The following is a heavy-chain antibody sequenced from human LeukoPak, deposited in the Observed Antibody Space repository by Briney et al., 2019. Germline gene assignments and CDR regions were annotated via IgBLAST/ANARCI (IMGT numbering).Heavy chain of an antibody. D-gene: IGHD3-16*01. CDR1: GCSLTNYY. Sequence: PSETLSLTCSVSGCSLTNYYWGWIRQPPGKGLEFIGYIHSDGTTNYDSSLQSRVAISLDTSKIQFSLRLYSVTAADTALYFCARLNFRGGEALHFDSWGQGTLVTVSS. V-gene: IGHV4-4*09. J-gene: IGHJ4*02. CDR2: IHSDGTT. CDR3: ARLNFRGGEALHFDS.